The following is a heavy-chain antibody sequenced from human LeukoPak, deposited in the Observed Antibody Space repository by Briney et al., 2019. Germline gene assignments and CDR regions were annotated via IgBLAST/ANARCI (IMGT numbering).Heavy chain of an antibody. CDR3: ARGRFPNSFDP. D-gene: IGHD3-3*01. J-gene: IGHJ5*02. CDR1: GYSFTTYW. V-gene: IGHV5-51*01. Sequence: GESLRISCKGSGYSFTTYWIGWVRQMPGKGLEWVGIIYPGDSDTRYSSSFQGQVTISADKSISTAYLQWSSLKASATAMYYCARGRFPNSFDPWGQGTLVTVSS. CDR2: IYPGDSDT.